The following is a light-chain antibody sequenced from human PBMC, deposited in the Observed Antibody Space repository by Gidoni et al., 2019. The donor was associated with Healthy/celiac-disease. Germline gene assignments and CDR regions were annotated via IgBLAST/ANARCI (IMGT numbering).Light chain of an antibody. V-gene: IGKV3-11*01. CDR2: DAS. J-gene: IGKJ3*01. Sequence: EIVLTQSPATLSLSPGERATLSCRASQSVSSYLAWYQQKPGQAPRLLIYDASNRATGIPARFSGSGSGTDFTLTISSLEPEDFAVYYCQQRSNWFFXPXTKVDIK. CDR1: QSVSSY. CDR3: QQRSNWF.